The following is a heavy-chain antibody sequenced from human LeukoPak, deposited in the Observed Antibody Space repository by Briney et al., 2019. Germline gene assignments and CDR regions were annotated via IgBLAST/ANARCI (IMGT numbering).Heavy chain of an antibody. V-gene: IGHV4-59*08. Sequence: SETLSLTCTVSGGSISSYYWSWIRQPPGKGLEWIGYIYYSGSTNYNPSLKSRVTISGDTSKNQFSLRLDSVTAADTAVYYCARRLVGAAGYFDSWGQGTLVTASS. CDR3: ARRLVGAAGYFDS. J-gene: IGHJ4*02. CDR2: IYYSGST. D-gene: IGHD1-26*01. CDR1: GGSISSYY.